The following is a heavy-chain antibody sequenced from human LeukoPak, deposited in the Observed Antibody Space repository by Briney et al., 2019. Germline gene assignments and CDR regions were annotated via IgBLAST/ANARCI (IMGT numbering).Heavy chain of an antibody. CDR1: GCTFSNYA. D-gene: IGHD6-6*01. V-gene: IGHV3-23*01. J-gene: IGHJ4*02. Sequence: GGSLRLSCAASGCTFSNYAMTWVRQAPAKGLEWVSVINGAGDATYYADSVKGRVAISRDNSKNTLVLQINSLRVEDTAVYYCARAPESPVSIAARPYYFDFWGQGSLVTVSS. CDR2: INGAGDAT. CDR3: ARAPESPVSIAARPYYFDF.